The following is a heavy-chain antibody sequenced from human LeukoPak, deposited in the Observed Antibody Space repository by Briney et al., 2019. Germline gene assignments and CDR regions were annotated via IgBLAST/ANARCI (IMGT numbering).Heavy chain of an antibody. CDR2: IYWDDDK. CDR3: AHSQVRHDSSGSYAFDI. Sequence: RESGPTLVKPTQTLTLTCTFSGFSLSTSGVGVGWIRQPPGKALEWLALIYWDDDKRYSPSLKSRLTITKDTSKNQVVLTMTNMDPVDTATYYCAHSQVRHDSSGSYAFDIWGQGTMVTVSS. D-gene: IGHD3-22*01. J-gene: IGHJ3*02. V-gene: IGHV2-5*02. CDR1: GFSLSTSGVG.